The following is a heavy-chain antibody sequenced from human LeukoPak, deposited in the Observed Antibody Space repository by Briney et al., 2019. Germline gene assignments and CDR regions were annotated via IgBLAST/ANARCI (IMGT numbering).Heavy chain of an antibody. CDR3: ARIRSVTPGYCYYYMDV. J-gene: IGHJ6*03. CDR1: GYTFTSYG. CDR2: ISAYNGNT. Sequence: ASVKVSCKASGYTFTSYGISWVRQAPGQGLEWMGWISAYNGNTNYAQKLQGRVTMTTDTSTSTAYMELRSLRSDDTAVYYCARIRSVTPGYCYYYMDVWGKGTTVTVSS. V-gene: IGHV1-18*01. D-gene: IGHD4-23*01.